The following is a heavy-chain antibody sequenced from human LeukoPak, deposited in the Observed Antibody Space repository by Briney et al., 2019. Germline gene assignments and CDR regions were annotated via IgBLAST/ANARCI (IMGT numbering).Heavy chain of an antibody. CDR2: INHSGST. V-gene: IGHV4-34*01. D-gene: IGHD3-3*01. CDR3: ARVSRHDFWSGYYTTHDY. CDR1: GFTFSSYA. J-gene: IGHJ4*02. Sequence: PGGSLRLSCAASGFTFSSYAMSWIRQPPGKGLEWIGEINHSGSTNYNPSLKSRVTISVDTSKNQFSLKLSSVTAADTAVYYCARVSRHDFWSGYYTTHDYWGQGTLVTVSS.